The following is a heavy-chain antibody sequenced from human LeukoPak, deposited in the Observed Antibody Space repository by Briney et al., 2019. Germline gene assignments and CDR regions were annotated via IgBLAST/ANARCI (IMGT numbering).Heavy chain of an antibody. D-gene: IGHD3-10*01. J-gene: IGHJ6*02. Sequence: SETLSLTCTVSGASTSSRNYYWSWVRQPAGGGLEWIGRIYSSGSTNYNPSRKSRGTISVDTSKNQFSLKLSSVTAADTAVYYCASGVRGDYYYYGMDVWGQGNTVTVSS. CDR1: GASTSSRNYY. V-gene: IGHV4-61*02. CDR3: ASGVRGDYYYYGMDV. CDR2: IYSSGST.